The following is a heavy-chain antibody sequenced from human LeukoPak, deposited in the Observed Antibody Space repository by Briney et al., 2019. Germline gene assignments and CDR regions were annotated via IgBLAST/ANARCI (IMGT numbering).Heavy chain of an antibody. D-gene: IGHD3-22*01. V-gene: IGHV3-48*01. Sequence: GGSLRLSCAASGFTFSSYSMNWVRQAPGKGLEWVSYISSSSSTIYYADSVKGRFTISRDNAKNSLYLQMNSLRAEDTAVYYCARENTGYYDSSGYEYGMDVWGQGTTVTVSS. J-gene: IGHJ6*02. CDR1: GFTFSSYS. CDR2: ISSSSSTI. CDR3: ARENTGYYDSSGYEYGMDV.